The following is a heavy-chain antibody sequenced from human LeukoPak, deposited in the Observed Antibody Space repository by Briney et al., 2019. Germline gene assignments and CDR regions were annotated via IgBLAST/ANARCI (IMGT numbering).Heavy chain of an antibody. D-gene: IGHD4-17*01. CDR1: GFTLSSYA. Sequence: GRSLRLSCAASGFTLSSYAMHWVRQAPGKGLEWVAVISYDGSNKYYADSVKGRFTISRDNSKNTLYLQMNSLRAEDTAVYYCARERYYFDYWGQGTLVTVSS. CDR2: ISYDGSNK. V-gene: IGHV3-30*01. CDR3: ARERYYFDY. J-gene: IGHJ4*02.